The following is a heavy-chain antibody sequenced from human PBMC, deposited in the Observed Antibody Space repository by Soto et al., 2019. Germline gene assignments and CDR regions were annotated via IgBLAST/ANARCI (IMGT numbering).Heavy chain of an antibody. CDR3: AKDTSWTIDY. Sequence: GVSLRLSCAASGFTFDDYTMHWVRQAPGKGLEWVSMISWDGGNTYYADSVKGRFTISRDNSKNSLYLQMNSLRTEDTALYYCAKDTSWTIDYWGQGTLVTVSS. CDR2: ISWDGGNT. CDR1: GFTFDDYT. J-gene: IGHJ4*02. V-gene: IGHV3-43*01. D-gene: IGHD4-17*01.